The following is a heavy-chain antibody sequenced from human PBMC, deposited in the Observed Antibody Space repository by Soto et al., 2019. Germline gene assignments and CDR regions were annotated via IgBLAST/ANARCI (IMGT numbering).Heavy chain of an antibody. D-gene: IGHD6-13*01. Sequence: SLTCAVYGGSFSGYYWSWIRQPPGKGLEWIGEINHSGSTNYNPSLKSRVTISVDTSKNQFSLKLSSVTAADTAVYYCARDYSSSSFDYWGQGTLVTVSS. CDR2: INHSGST. J-gene: IGHJ4*02. CDR3: ARDYSSSSFDY. CDR1: GGSFSGYY. V-gene: IGHV4-34*01.